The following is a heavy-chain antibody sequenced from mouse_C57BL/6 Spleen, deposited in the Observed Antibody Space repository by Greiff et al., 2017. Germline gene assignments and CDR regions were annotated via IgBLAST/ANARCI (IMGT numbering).Heavy chain of an antibody. CDR1: GYAFSSYW. J-gene: IGHJ4*01. CDR2: IYPGDGDT. Sequence: LVESGAELVKPGASVKISCKASGYAFSSYWMNWVKQRPGKGLEWIGQIYPGDGDTNYNGKFKGKATLTADKSSSTAYMQLSSLTSEDSAVYFCARVDVNYAMDYWGQGTSVTVSS. CDR3: ARVDVNYAMDY. V-gene: IGHV1-80*01.